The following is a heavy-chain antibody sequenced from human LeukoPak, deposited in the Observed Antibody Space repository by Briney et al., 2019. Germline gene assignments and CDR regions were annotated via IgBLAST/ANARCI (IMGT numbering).Heavy chain of an antibody. CDR1: GYTFTNSA. Sequence: ASVKVSCKASGYTFTNSAIHWVRQAPGQRLEWMGWINPGNGNTKYSPKFQGRVTITRDTSASTAYMELSSLRFEDTAVYYCAARPGIEVAGFDFWGQGTLVTVSS. D-gene: IGHD6-19*01. J-gene: IGHJ4*02. V-gene: IGHV1-3*01. CDR3: AARPGIEVAGFDF. CDR2: INPGNGNT.